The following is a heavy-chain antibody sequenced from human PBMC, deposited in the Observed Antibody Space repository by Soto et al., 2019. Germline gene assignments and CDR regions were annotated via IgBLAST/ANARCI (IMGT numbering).Heavy chain of an antibody. J-gene: IGHJ6*02. CDR3: ASWVSSGYNDYHYGLDA. CDR1: GFTFSDFY. CDR2: ISSSGSTI. Sequence: GGSLRLSCAASGFTFSDFYMSWIRQSPVKGLEWVSYISSSGSTIYYADSVKGRFTISRDNAKNSLYLQMNSLRAEDTAVYYCASWVSSGYNDYHYGLDAWGQGTTGTV. D-gene: IGHD6-13*01. V-gene: IGHV3-11*01.